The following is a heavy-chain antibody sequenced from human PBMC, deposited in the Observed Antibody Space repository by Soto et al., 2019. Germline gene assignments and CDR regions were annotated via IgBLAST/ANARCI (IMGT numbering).Heavy chain of an antibody. Sequence: ASVKVSCKASGYTFTGYYMHWVRQAPGQGLEWMGWINPNSGGTNYSQKFQGRVTMTRDTSTSTDYMELSRLRSEDTAVYYCATLSGGSYYSDYYFDYWGQGTLVTVYS. CDR1: GYTFTGYY. V-gene: IGHV1-2*02. D-gene: IGHD3-22*01. J-gene: IGHJ4*02. CDR2: INPNSGGT. CDR3: ATLSGGSYYSDYYFDY.